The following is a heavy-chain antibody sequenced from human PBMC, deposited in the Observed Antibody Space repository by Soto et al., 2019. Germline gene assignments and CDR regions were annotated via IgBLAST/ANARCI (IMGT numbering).Heavy chain of an antibody. D-gene: IGHD1-26*01. CDR1: GGTFSSYA. Sequence: QVQLVQSGAEVKKPGSSVKVSCKASGGTFSSYAISWVRQAPGQGLEWMGGIIPIFGTANYAQKFQGRVTITADESTSTAYMELSSLRSEDTAVYYCARAPLGSGSYPSHGGGLDYWGQGTLVTVSS. V-gene: IGHV1-69*01. CDR2: IIPIFGTA. J-gene: IGHJ4*02. CDR3: ARAPLGSGSYPSHGGGLDY.